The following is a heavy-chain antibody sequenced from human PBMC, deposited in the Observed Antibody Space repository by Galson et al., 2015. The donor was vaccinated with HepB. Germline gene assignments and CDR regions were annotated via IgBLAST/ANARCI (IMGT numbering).Heavy chain of an antibody. D-gene: IGHD2-8*01. V-gene: IGHV3-48*03. J-gene: IGHJ4*02. CDR3: ARGAHCTTGVCYYPFDG. Sequence: SLRLSCAASGFTFSSYEMNWVRQAPGKGLEWISYISSSGITKYYADSVKGRFTISRDSAKNSLFLQMNSLRAEDTAVYYCARGAHCTTGVCYYPFDGWGQGTLVTVSS. CDR1: GFTFSSYE. CDR2: ISSSGITK.